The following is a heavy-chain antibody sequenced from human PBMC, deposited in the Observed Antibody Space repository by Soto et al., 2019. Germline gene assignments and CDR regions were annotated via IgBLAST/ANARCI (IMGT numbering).Heavy chain of an antibody. CDR1: GGTFSSYA. CDR2: IIPIFGTA. CDR3: ARDFGSGSYYNGYYYYGMDV. Sequence: QVQLVQSGAEVKKPGSLVKVSCKASGGTFSSYAISWVRQAPGQGLEWMGGIIPIFGTANYAQKFQGRVTITADKSTSTAYMELSSLRSEDTAVYYCARDFGSGSYYNGYYYYGMDVWGQGTTVTVSS. J-gene: IGHJ6*02. V-gene: IGHV1-69*06. D-gene: IGHD3-10*01.